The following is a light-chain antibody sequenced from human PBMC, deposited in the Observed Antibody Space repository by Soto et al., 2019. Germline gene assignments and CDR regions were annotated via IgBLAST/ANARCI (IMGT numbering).Light chain of an antibody. V-gene: IGLV1-40*01. CDR3: QSYDSSLSVLYV. CDR2: GNS. J-gene: IGLJ1*01. Sequence: VLTQPPSVSGAPGQRVTISCTGSSSNIGAGYDVHWYQQLPGTAPKLLIYGNSNRPSGVPDRFSGSKSGTSASLAITGLQAEDEADYYCQSYDSSLSVLYVFGTGTKVTV. CDR1: SSNIGAGYD.